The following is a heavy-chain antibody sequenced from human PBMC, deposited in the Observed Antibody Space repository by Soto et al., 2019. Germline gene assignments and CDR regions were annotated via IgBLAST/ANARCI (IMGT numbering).Heavy chain of an antibody. V-gene: IGHV3-9*01. CDR3: ARDNNWSYDY. J-gene: IGHJ4*02. CDR1: GFTFDDYA. CDR2: ISWNSGSI. Sequence: EVQLVESGGGLVQPGRSLRLSCAASGFTFDDYAMHWVRQAPGKGLEWVSGISWNSGSIGYADSVKGRFTISRDNARNTLYLQMNSLRDEDTAVYYCARDNNWSYDYWGQGILVTVSS. D-gene: IGHD1-1*01.